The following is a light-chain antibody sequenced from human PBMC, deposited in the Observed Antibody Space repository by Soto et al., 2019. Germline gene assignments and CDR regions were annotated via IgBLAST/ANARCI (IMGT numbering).Light chain of an antibody. Sequence: IVLTQSPVTLAVSPGESAVLSRRASQSVSTSLAWYQHKPGQAPRLFIYDASKRAPGIPARFTGSGSGAHFTLTISSLEPEDIAVYYCQVRDVWPSFGQGT. CDR1: QSVSTS. CDR2: DAS. CDR3: QVRDVWPS. J-gene: IGKJ1*01. V-gene: IGKV3-11*01.